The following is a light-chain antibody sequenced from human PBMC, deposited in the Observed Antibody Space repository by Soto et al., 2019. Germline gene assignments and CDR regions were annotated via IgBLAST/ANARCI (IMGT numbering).Light chain of an antibody. V-gene: IGLV1-40*01. J-gene: IGLJ7*01. CDR3: QSYDSSLTGWGV. Sequence: QSVLTQPPSVSGAPGQRVTISCTGSSSNIGAGYDVHWYQQLPGTAPKLLIYGNSNRPSGVPDRFSGSKSGTSASLAITGLQAEDVADYYCQSYDSSLTGWGVFGGGTQLTVL. CDR2: GNS. CDR1: SSNIGAGYD.